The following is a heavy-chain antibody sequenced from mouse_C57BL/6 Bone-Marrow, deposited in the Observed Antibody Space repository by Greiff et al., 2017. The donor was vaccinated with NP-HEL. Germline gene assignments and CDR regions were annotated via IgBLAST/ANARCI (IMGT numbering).Heavy chain of an antibody. CDR1: GFTFTTYA. Sequence: EVQRVESGGGLVQPKGSLKLSCAASGFTFTTYAMHWVRQAPGKGMEWVARIRSKSSNYATYYADSVKDRFTISRADSQSMLYLQMNNLKTEDTAMYYSFYDYDTYFDVWGTGTTVTVSS. CDR2: IRSKSSNYAT. J-gene: IGHJ1*03. CDR3: FYDYDTYFDV. D-gene: IGHD2-4*01. V-gene: IGHV10-3*01.